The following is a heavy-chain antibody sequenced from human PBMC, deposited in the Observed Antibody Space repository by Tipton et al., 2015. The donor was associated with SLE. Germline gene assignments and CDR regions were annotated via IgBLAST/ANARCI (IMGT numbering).Heavy chain of an antibody. D-gene: IGHD6-19*01. CDR3: ARATHSSGWYIDL. CDR2: ISWDVSST. Sequence: QLVQSGGVVVQPGGSLRLSCAASGFTFDDYTMHWVRQAPGKGLEWVSLISWDVSSTYYADSVKGRFTISGDNSKNSLYLQMNSLRTEDTALYYCARATHSSGWYIDLWGRGTLVTVSS. V-gene: IGHV3-43*01. J-gene: IGHJ2*01. CDR1: GFTFDDYT.